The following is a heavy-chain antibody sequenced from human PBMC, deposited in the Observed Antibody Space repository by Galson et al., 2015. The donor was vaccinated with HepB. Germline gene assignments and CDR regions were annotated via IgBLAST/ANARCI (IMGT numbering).Heavy chain of an antibody. V-gene: IGHV4-61*02. CDR1: GGSISSGSCY. J-gene: IGHJ4*02. CDR2: IYTSGST. Sequence: TLSLTCTVSGGSISSGSCYWSWIRQPAGKGLEWIGRIYTSGSTYYNPSLKSRVTISVDTSKNQFPLKLSSVTAADTAVYYCARDQEGSDWARFGYWGQGTLVTVSS. D-gene: IGHD3-10*01. CDR3: ARDQEGSDWARFGY.